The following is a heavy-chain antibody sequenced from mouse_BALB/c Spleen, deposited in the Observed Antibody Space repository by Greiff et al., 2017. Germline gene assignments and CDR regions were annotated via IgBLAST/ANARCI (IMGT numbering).Heavy chain of an antibody. CDR2: IDPANGNT. CDR3: ASDRLGLFDY. D-gene: IGHD3-2*02. Sequence: EVKLVESGAELVKPGASVKLSCTASGFNIKDTYMHWVKQRPEQGLEWIGRIDPANGNTKYDPKFQGKATITADTSSNTAYLQLSSLTSEDTAVYYCASDRLGLFDYWGQGTTLTVSS. J-gene: IGHJ2*01. CDR1: GFNIKDTY. V-gene: IGHV14-3*02.